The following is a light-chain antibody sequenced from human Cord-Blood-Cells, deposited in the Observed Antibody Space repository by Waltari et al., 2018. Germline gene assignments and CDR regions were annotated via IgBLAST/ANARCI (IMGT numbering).Light chain of an antibody. J-gene: IGLJ3*02. CDR1: SSDVGSYNL. CDR3: CSYAGSSTWV. V-gene: IGLV2-23*01. CDR2: EGS. Sequence: QSALPQPASVSGSPGQSITLPCTVTSSDVGSYNLVSWYQQHPGKAPKLMIHEGSKRPSGVSNRFSGSKSGNTASLTISGLQAEDEADYYCCSYAGSSTWVFGGGTKLTVL.